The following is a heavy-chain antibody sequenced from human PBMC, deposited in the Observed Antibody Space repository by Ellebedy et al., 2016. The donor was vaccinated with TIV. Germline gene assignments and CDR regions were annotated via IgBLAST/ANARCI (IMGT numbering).Heavy chain of an antibody. CDR2: ISGGGDSR. Sequence: GGSLRLXCAASGFTFSDFFMSWVRRAPGKGLEWVPTISGGGDSRYFADSVKGRFTISRDNSKNTLYLQMNSLRVDDTAVYYCRYGHYSNVWGQGTLVTVS. CDR3: RYGHYSNV. V-gene: IGHV3-23*01. D-gene: IGHD4-17*01. CDR1: GFTFSDFF. J-gene: IGHJ4*02.